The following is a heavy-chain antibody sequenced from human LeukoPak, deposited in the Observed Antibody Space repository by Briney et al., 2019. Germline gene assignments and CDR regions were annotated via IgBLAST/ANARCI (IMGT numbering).Heavy chain of an antibody. Sequence: GGSLRLSCAASGFTFRDYCMHWVRQVPGKGLLWVSHINSDGSITDYADSVKGRFTISRDNSRNTLSLQMDSLRVEDTAVYYCARNPSGDYDYWGQGALVTVSS. CDR2: INSDGSIT. V-gene: IGHV3-74*01. CDR3: ARNPSGDYDY. J-gene: IGHJ4*02. CDR1: GFTFRDYC. D-gene: IGHD2-15*01.